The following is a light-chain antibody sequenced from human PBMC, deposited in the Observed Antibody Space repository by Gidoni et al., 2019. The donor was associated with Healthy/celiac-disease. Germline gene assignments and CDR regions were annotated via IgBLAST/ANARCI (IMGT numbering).Light chain of an antibody. Sequence: DIQMTQSPSTLSASVGDRVTITCRASQSISSWLAWYQQKPGKAPKLLIYKASSLESGVPSRFSGSGSGTEFTLTISSLQPDDFATYYCQQYNSYSWTFVQXNKVEIK. CDR3: QQYNSYSWT. CDR2: KAS. CDR1: QSISSW. J-gene: IGKJ1*01. V-gene: IGKV1-5*03.